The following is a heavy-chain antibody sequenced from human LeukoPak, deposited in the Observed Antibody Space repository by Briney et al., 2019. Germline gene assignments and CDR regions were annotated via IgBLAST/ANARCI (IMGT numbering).Heavy chain of an antibody. CDR2: IYYSGST. CDR1: GGSISSSSYY. CDR3: ATLPYSGYPQ. D-gene: IGHD5-12*01. J-gene: IGHJ4*02. Sequence: SETLSLTCTVSGGSISSSSYYWGWIRQPPGKGLEWIGSIYYSGSTYYNPSLKSRVTISVDTSKNQFSLKLSSVTAADTAVYYCATLPYSGYPQWGQGTLATVPS. V-gene: IGHV4-39*01.